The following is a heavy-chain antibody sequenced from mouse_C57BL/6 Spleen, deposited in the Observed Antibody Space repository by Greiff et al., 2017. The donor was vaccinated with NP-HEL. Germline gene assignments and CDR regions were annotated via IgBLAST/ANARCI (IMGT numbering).Heavy chain of an antibody. CDR2: IYPSDSET. Sequence: QVQLQQPGAELVRPGSSVKLSCKASGYTSTSYWMDWVKQRPGQGLEWIGNIYPSDSETHYNQKFKDKATLTVDKSSSTAYMQLSSLTSEDSAVYYCARGYDGYHYFDYWGQGTTLTVSS. D-gene: IGHD2-3*01. J-gene: IGHJ2*01. V-gene: IGHV1-61*01. CDR1: GYTSTSYW. CDR3: ARGYDGYHYFDY.